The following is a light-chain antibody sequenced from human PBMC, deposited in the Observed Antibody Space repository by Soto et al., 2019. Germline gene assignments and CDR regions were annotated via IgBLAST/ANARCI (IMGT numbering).Light chain of an antibody. J-gene: IGKJ5*01. CDR2: GAS. Sequence: EIVMTQSPATLSVSPWESATLSCRASQNINSDLAWYVQKPGQAPRRVIYGASTWGTDVPHRFTGRGTGTALTHTISGLQSADFSVYYCQQYNSWPITFGQGTRL. V-gene: IGKV3D-15*01. CDR1: QNINSD. CDR3: QQYNSWPIT.